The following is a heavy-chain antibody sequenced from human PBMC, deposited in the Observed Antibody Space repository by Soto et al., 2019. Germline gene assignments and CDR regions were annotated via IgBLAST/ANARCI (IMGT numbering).Heavy chain of an antibody. D-gene: IGHD3-22*01. CDR2: VYYSGTT. CDR1: GASINNNDYY. CDR3: ARMSYFYDKWYFDL. Sequence: SETLSLTCTVSGASINNNDYYWSWIRQTPGKGLEWIGYVYYSGTTDYIPSLKSRLSMSIDKSQNQFTLRLNSVTAADTATYYCARMSYFYDKWYFDLWGRGTLVTVSS. J-gene: IGHJ2*01. V-gene: IGHV4-30-4*01.